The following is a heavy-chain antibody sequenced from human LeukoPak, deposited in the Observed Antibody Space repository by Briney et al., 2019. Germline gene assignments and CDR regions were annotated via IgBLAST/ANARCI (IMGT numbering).Heavy chain of an antibody. CDR1: GYIFSNYG. V-gene: IGHV1-18*01. Sequence: ASVKVSCKASGYIFSNYGISWVRQAPGQGLEWMGWISAENGDTSYAQKFQGRVTMTTDTSTSTAYMEVRSLRSDDTAVYYCARDVEGISAGGTIDYFDYWGQGTLLTVSS. CDR2: ISAENGDT. CDR3: ARDVEGISAGGTIDYFDY. J-gene: IGHJ4*02. D-gene: IGHD6-13*01.